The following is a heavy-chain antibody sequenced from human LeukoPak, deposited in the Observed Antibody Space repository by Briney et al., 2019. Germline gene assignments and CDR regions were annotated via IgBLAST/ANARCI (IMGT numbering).Heavy chain of an antibody. CDR2: IYYTGST. Sequence: SETLSLTCAVSGDSISSGGYSWSWIRQPPGKGLEWIGYIYYTGSTYYNPSLKSRVTISADTSKKQFSLKLNSVTAADTAMYYCAGTRWLQLDYWGQGTLVTVSS. CDR1: GDSISSGGYS. V-gene: IGHV4-30-4*07. J-gene: IGHJ4*02. D-gene: IGHD5-24*01. CDR3: AGTRWLQLDY.